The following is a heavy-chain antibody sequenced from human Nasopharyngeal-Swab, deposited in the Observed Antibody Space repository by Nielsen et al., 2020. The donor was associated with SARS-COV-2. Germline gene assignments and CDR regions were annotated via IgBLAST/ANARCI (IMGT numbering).Heavy chain of an antibody. CDR2: IYYSGST. CDR1: GGSISSSSYY. V-gene: IGHV4-39*07. D-gene: IGHD6-13*01. J-gene: IGHJ6*03. Sequence: SETLSLTCTVSGGSISSSSYYWVWIRQPPGKGPEWIGSIYYSGSTYYNPSLKSRVTISVDTSKNQFSLKLSSVTAADTAVYYCAREGQQLVLGDMDVWGKGTTVTVSS. CDR3: AREGQQLVLGDMDV.